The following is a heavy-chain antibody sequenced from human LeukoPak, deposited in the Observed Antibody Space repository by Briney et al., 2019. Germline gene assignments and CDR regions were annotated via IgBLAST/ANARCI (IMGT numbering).Heavy chain of an antibody. CDR1: GLTFSGFG. J-gene: IGHJ5*02. CDR3: ARDAPQVPAAGVLAS. V-gene: IGHV3-30*02. D-gene: IGHD6-13*01. Sequence: GGSLTLSCAASGLTFSGFGMHWVRHAPGKGLEWVAFIRNDGSNKYYADSVRGRFTISRENSKNTLYLQVNSLRAEDTALYYCARDAPQVPAAGVLASWGQGTLVTVSS. CDR2: IRNDGSNK.